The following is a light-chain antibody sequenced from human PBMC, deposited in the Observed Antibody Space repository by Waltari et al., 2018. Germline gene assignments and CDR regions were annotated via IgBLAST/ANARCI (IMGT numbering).Light chain of an antibody. J-gene: IGLJ2*01. CDR3: SSYTSSGTVI. CDR1: GRDVGSYVY. V-gene: IGLV2-14*03. Sequence: QSALTQPASVSGSPGQSITISCTGTGRDVGSYVYFSWYQQHPGKGPKLMIFDVSNRPSGVSNRFSGSKSGNTASLTISGLQAEDEADYYCSSYTSSGTVIFGGGTKLTVL. CDR2: DVS.